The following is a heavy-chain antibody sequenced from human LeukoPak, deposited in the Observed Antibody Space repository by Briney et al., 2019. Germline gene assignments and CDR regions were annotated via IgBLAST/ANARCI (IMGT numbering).Heavy chain of an antibody. D-gene: IGHD3-3*01. J-gene: IGHJ3*02. V-gene: IGHV1-46*01. CDR3: ARDGFLGHDAFDI. CDR2: INPSGGST. Sequence: ASVKVSCKTSGYTFTSYYMHWVRQAPGQGLEWMGIINPSGGSTSYAQKFQGRVTMTRDTSTSTVYMELSSLRSEDTAVYYCARDGFLGHDAFDIWGQGTMVTVSS. CDR1: GYTFTSYY.